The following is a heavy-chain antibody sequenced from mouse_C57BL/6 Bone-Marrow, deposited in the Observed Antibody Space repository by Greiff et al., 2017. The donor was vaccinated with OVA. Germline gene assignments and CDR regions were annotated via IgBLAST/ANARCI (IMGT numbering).Heavy chain of an antibody. CDR1: GFTFSSYG. CDR2: ISSGGSYT. CDR3: ARHPDYALFAY. Sequence: EVKVVESGGDLVKPGGSLKLSCAASGFTFSSYGMSWVRQTPDKRLEWVATISSGGSYTYYPDSVKGRFTISRDNAKNTLYLQMSSLKSEDTAMYYCARHPDYALFAYWGQGTLVTVSA. D-gene: IGHD2-4*01. V-gene: IGHV5-6*01. J-gene: IGHJ3*01.